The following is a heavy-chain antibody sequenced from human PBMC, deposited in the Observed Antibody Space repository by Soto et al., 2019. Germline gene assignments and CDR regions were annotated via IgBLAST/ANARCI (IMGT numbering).Heavy chain of an antibody. D-gene: IGHD6-6*01. CDR1: GFTFSSDA. CDR3: SRRARADYYYLDV. Sequence: EVQLVESGGGLAQPGVSLRLSCAASGFTFSSDAMDWVRQAPGKGLEYVSGISSNGIGTYYASSVKGRFTISRDNSRDTVDLQMDSLRPEDMAVYYCSRRARADYYYLDVWGKVTTVTVS. V-gene: IGHV3-64*01. J-gene: IGHJ6*03. CDR2: ISSNGIGT.